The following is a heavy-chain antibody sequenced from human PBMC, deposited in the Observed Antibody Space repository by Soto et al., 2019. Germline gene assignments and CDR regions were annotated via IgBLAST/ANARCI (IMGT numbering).Heavy chain of an antibody. CDR2: IIPIFGTA. CDR3: AKLRRNGGNDAFDI. V-gene: IGHV1-69*13. Sequence: SVKVSCKASGCTFSRYSISWVRQAPGPGLEWMGGIIPIFGTANYAQKFQGRVTITADESTRTAYMELSSLRSEDTAVYYCAKLRRNGGNDAFDIWGQGTMVTVSS. CDR1: GCTFSRYS. D-gene: IGHD2-15*01. J-gene: IGHJ3*02.